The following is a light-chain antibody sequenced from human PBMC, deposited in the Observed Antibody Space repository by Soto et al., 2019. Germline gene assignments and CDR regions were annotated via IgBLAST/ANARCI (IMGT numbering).Light chain of an antibody. V-gene: IGLV2-14*01. CDR1: SSDVGAYDF. Sequence: QSVLTQPASVSGSPGQSITISCTGTSSDVGAYDFVSWYQHYPGKAPKLVTFDVTHRPPGISDSFSGSKSANTASLTISGLQAEDEAFDYCSSYTTRSTLVFGGGTKLTVL. CDR2: DVT. J-gene: IGLJ2*01. CDR3: SSYTTRSTLV.